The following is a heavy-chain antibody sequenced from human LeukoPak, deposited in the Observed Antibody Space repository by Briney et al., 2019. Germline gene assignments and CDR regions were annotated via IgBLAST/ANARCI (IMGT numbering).Heavy chain of an antibody. CDR3: ARGKLDYGDYYYYYGMDV. V-gene: IGHV3-64*01. CDR2: ISSNGSST. D-gene: IGHD4-17*01. J-gene: IGHJ6*02. CDR1: GFTFSSYA. Sequence: GGSLRLSCAASGFTFSSYAVHWVRQAPGKGLEYVSAISSNGSSTYYANSVKVRFTISRDNSKNTLYLQMGSLRAEDMAVYYCARGKLDYGDYYYYYGMDVWGQGTTVTVSS.